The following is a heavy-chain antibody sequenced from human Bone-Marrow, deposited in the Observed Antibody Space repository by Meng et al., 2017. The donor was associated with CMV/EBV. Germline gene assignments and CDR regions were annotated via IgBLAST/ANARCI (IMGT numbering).Heavy chain of an antibody. D-gene: IGHD2-2*01. Sequence: SGSTLVNLTQTLTLTYYFSGFSLSTSAVGVGWIRQPPGKALVWLALIYRNDDKRYSPSLKSRLTMTKDTSKNQVVLTMTNMDPVDTATYDCDHYCSSTSCLDGFDLWGQGTLATVSS. CDR1: GFSLSTSAVG. V-gene: IGHV2-5*01. CDR2: IYRNDDK. CDR3: DHYCSSTSCLDGFDL. J-gene: IGHJ5*02.